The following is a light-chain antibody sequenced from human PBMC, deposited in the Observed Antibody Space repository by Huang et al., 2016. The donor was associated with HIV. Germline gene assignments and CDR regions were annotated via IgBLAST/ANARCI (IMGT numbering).Light chain of an antibody. CDR3: QQTYSTIT. J-gene: IGKJ5*01. V-gene: IGKV1-39*01. CDR1: QSITTY. Sequence: DIQMTQSPSSLSASVGDRVTITCRTSQSITTYLNWYQQKPGKAPILLIYAASSLQSGVPSRFRGSGSGTDFALTISSLQPEDFATYYCQQTYSTITVGQGTRLEIK. CDR2: AAS.